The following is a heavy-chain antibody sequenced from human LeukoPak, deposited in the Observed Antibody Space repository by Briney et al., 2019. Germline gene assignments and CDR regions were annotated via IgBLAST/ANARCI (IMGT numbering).Heavy chain of an antibody. CDR3: ARVTHTELSTWFDP. J-gene: IGHJ5*02. V-gene: IGHV1-69*13. Sequence: SVKVSCKASGYTFTSYAINWVRQAPGQGLEWMGGIIPIFGSSNYAQKFQGRVTITADESTTTAYMELSSLRSEDTAVYYCARVTHTELSTWFDPWGQGTLVTVSS. D-gene: IGHD5-18*01. CDR2: IIPIFGSS. CDR1: GYTFTSYA.